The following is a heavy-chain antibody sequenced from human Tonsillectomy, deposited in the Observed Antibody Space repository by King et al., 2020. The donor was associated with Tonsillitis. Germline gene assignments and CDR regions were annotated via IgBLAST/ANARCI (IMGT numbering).Heavy chain of an antibody. Sequence: VQLQESGPGLVKPSETLSLTCTVSGGSISSYYWSWIRQPPGKGLEWIGYISYSGSTNYNPSLKSRVTISVDTSKNQVSLKLSSVTAADTAVYYCARARFGYYMDVWGKGTTVTVAS. J-gene: IGHJ6*03. CDR3: ARARFGYYMDV. CDR1: GGSISSYY. V-gene: IGHV4-59*01. CDR2: ISYSGST. D-gene: IGHD3-10*01.